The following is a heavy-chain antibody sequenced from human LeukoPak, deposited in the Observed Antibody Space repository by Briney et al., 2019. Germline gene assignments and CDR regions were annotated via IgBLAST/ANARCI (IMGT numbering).Heavy chain of an antibody. V-gene: IGHV3-20*04. J-gene: IGHJ4*02. Sequence: PGGSLRLSCVASGFTFYDYGMSWVRQAPGKGLEWVSGINWNGGSTGYADSVKGRFTISRDSAKNSLYVQIQSLRADDTALYYCARRTMVGAGFDYWGQGTLVTVSS. CDR2: INWNGGST. D-gene: IGHD2-15*01. CDR1: GFTFYDYG. CDR3: ARRTMVGAGFDY.